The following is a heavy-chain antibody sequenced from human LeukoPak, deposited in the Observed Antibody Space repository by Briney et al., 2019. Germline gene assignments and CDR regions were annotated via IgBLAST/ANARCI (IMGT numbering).Heavy chain of an antibody. D-gene: IGHD3-3*01. CDR2: INHSGST. V-gene: IGHV4-34*01. CDR3: ARGRITIPSAVLDY. CDR1: GGSFSGYY. J-gene: IGHJ4*02. Sequence: PSETLSLTCAVYGGSFSGYYWSWIRQPPGKGLEWIGEINHSGSTNYNPSLKSRVTISVDTSKNQFSLKLSSVTAADTAVYYCARGRITIPSAVLDYWGQGTLVTVSS.